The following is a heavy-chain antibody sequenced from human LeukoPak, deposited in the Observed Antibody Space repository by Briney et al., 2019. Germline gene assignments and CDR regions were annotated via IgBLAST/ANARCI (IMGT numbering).Heavy chain of an antibody. CDR2: INSDGSST. CDR3: TTVGPAAIVLN. V-gene: IGHV3-74*01. Sequence: GGSLRLSCAASGFTFSSYWMHWVRQAPGKGLVWVSRINSDGSSTSYADSVKGRFTISRDNAKNTLYLQMNSLRAEDTAVYYCTTVGPAAIVLNWGQGTLVTVSS. D-gene: IGHD2-2*01. CDR1: GFTFSSYW. J-gene: IGHJ4*02.